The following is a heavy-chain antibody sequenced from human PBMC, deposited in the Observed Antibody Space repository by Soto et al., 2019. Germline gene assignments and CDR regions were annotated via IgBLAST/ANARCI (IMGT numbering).Heavy chain of an antibody. V-gene: IGHV4-59*01. CDR1: GASISSYY. CDR3: ARTSYSSSYPVDY. CDR2: IYYSGST. J-gene: IGHJ4*02. D-gene: IGHD6-6*01. Sequence: SETLSLTCTVSGASISSYYWSWIRQPPGKGLEWIGYIYYSGSTNYNPSLKSRVTISVDTSKNQFSLKLSSVTAADTAVYYCARTSYSSSYPVDYWGQGTLVTVSS.